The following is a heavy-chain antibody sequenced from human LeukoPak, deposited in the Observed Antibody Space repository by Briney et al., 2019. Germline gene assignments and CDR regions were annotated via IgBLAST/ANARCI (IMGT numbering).Heavy chain of an antibody. D-gene: IGHD3-22*01. CDR3: ARQGGHSYYYDSSGYPRRLNDGFDI. CDR1: GFTFRNYA. Sequence: PGGSLRLSCAASGFTFRNYAMSWVRQAPGKGLERVSVISDSGGSTYYADSVKGRFTIPRDNSKNTLCLQMSSLRAEDTAIYYCARQGGHSYYYDSSGYPRRLNDGFDIWGQGTMVTVSS. V-gene: IGHV3-23*01. CDR2: ISDSGGST. J-gene: IGHJ3*02.